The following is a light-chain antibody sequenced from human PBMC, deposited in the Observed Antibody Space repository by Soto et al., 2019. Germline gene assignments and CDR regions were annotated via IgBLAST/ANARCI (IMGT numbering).Light chain of an antibody. Sequence: EIVLTQSPGTLSLSPGERATLSCRASQSVSSSYLAWYQQKPGQAPRLLIYGASSRATGIPDRFSGSGSGTDFTLTISRLEPEDFAVYYCYQYVSSPLTFGGGTKVEIK. CDR1: QSVSSSY. CDR2: GAS. J-gene: IGKJ4*01. V-gene: IGKV3-20*01. CDR3: YQYVSSPLT.